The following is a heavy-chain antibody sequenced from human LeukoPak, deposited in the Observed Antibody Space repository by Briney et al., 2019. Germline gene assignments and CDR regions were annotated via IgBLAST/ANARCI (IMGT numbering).Heavy chain of an antibody. CDR1: GFTCSSYW. J-gene: IGHJ6*02. V-gene: IGHV3-7*01. CDR3: ARDEYGAYYYGMDV. D-gene: IGHD2-2*01. Sequence: PGGSLRLSCAASGFTCSSYWMSWVRQAPGKGLEWVANIKQDGSEKYYVDSVKGRFTISRDNAKNSLYLQMNSLRAEDTAVYYCARDEYGAYYYGMDVWGQGTTVTVSS. CDR2: IKQDGSEK.